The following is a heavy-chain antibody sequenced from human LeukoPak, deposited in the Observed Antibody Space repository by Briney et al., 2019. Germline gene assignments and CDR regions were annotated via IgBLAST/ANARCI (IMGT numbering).Heavy chain of an antibody. CDR1: GFTFSSYS. Sequence: AGGSLRLSCAASGFTFSSYSMNWVRQAPGKGLEWVSYVSSNSITIYYADSVKGRFTISRDSAKNSLYLQMNSLRDEDTAVYYCARGYSALDYWGQGTLVTVSS. CDR3: ARGYSALDY. D-gene: IGHD6-13*01. CDR2: VSSNSITI. V-gene: IGHV3-48*02. J-gene: IGHJ4*02.